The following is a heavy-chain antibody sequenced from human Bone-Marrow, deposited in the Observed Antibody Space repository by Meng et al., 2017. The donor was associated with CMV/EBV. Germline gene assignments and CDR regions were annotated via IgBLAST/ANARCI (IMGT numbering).Heavy chain of an antibody. CDR1: GFTFSSYA. V-gene: IGHV3-23*03. J-gene: IGHJ6*02. CDR3: AKHLIRDYYYYGMDV. D-gene: IGHD2-8*01. Sequence: GESLKISCAASGFTFSSYAMSWVRQAPGKGLEWVSVIYSGGSSTYYADSVKGRFTISRDNSKNTLYLQMNSLRAEDTAVYYCAKHLIRDYYYYGMDVWGQGNTVSVSS. CDR2: IYSGGSST.